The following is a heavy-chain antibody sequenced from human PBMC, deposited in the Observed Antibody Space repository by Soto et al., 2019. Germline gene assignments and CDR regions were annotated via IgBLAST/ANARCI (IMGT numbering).Heavy chain of an antibody. CDR2: ISGSGGST. CDR1: GFTFSSYA. D-gene: IGHD3-9*01. Sequence: EVQLLESGGGLVQPGGSLRLSCAASGFTFSSYAMSWVRQAPGKGLEWVSAISGSGGSTYYADSVKGRFTISRDNSKNTLYLQMNSLRAEDTAVYYCAKSIVLRYFDWSDLFDYWGQGTLVTVSS. J-gene: IGHJ4*02. CDR3: AKSIVLRYFDWSDLFDY. V-gene: IGHV3-23*01.